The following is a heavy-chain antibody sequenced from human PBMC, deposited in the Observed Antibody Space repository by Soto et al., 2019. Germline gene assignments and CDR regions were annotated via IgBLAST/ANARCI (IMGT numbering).Heavy chain of an antibody. D-gene: IGHD3-10*01. J-gene: IGHJ4*02. CDR2: IYYSGST. Sequence: SETLSLTCTVSGVTIISYYWSWIRQPPGKGLEWIGYIYYSGSTNYNPSLKSRVTISVDTSKNQFSLKLSSVTAADTAVYYCASRVTMVREDIYYFDYWGQGTLVTVSS. CDR1: GVTIISYY. V-gene: IGHV4-59*01. CDR3: ASRVTMVREDIYYFDY.